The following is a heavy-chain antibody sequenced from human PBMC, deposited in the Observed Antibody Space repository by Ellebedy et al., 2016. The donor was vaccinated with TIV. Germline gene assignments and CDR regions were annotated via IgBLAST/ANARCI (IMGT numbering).Heavy chain of an antibody. J-gene: IGHJ4*02. Sequence: GESLKISCAASGFIFSNYGMSWVRQSPGKGLEWVSGISGSGGSTHNADSVKGRFTISRDNSKNTLYLQMNSLRAEDTAVYYCAKGRGGGVDDYWGQGTLVTVSS. V-gene: IGHV3-23*01. D-gene: IGHD2-8*02. CDR3: AKGRGGGVDDY. CDR1: GFIFSNYG. CDR2: ISGSGGST.